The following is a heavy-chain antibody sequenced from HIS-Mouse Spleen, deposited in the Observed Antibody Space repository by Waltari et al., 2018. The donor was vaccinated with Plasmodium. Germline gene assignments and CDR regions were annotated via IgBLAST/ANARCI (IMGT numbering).Heavy chain of an antibody. D-gene: IGHD1-26*01. Sequence: EVQLVESGGGLVQPGGSLRLSCAASGFTVSSNYMSWVRQAPGKGLEWSSVIYSGGSTYYADSWKGRFTISRDNSKNTLYLQMNSLRAEDTAVYYCATPRVGGSYFDYWGQGTLVTVSS. CDR2: IYSGGST. J-gene: IGHJ4*02. CDR1: GFTVSSNY. CDR3: ATPRVGGSYFDY. V-gene: IGHV3-66*01.